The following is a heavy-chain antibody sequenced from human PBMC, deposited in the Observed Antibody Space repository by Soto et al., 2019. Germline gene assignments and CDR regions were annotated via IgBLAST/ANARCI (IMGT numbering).Heavy chain of an antibody. Sequence: EVQLVESGGGLVQPGGSLRLSCAASGFNFNTYWMYWVRQAPGKGLEWVANIDTDGSRKNYVDSVKGRFIISRDNAKTSLFLQMNSLRADDTAVYYCGRVPLDGNYANGVDVWGQGTTVTVSS. CDR3: GRVPLDGNYANGVDV. CDR2: IDTDGSRK. D-gene: IGHD4-17*01. V-gene: IGHV3-7*03. J-gene: IGHJ6*02. CDR1: GFNFNTYW.